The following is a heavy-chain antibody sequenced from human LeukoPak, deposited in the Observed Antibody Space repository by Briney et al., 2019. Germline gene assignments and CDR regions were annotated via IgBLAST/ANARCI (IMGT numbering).Heavy chain of an antibody. Sequence: SVKVSCKASGFTFTSSAVQWVRQARGERLEWIGWIVVGSGNTNYAQKFQERVTITRDMSTSTAYMELSSLRSEDTAVYYCAAGHLDSYCSSTSCYGTFDYWGQGTLVTVSS. D-gene: IGHD2-2*01. J-gene: IGHJ4*02. CDR2: IVVGSGNT. V-gene: IGHV1-58*01. CDR3: AAGHLDSYCSSTSCYGTFDY. CDR1: GFTFTSSA.